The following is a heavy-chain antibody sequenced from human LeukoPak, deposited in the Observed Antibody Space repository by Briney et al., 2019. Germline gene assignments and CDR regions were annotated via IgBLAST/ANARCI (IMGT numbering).Heavy chain of an antibody. CDR2: ISDDGSNK. Sequence: GALRLSCAASGFTFSTYIMHWVGQAPGKGLEGVAVISDDGSNKYYADSVKGRFTISRDNSKNTLYLQMNSLRAEDTAVYYCARGAFYGSGSYYFWGQGTLVTVSS. V-gene: IGHV3-30-3*01. CDR1: GFTFSTYI. J-gene: IGHJ4*02. D-gene: IGHD3-10*01. CDR3: ARGAFYGSGSYYF.